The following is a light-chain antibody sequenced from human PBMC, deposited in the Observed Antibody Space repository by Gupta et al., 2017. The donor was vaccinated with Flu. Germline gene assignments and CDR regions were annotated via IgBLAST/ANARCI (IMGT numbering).Light chain of an antibody. Sequence: DIQMTQSPSSLSASVGDRVTITCRASQSISSYLSWYQQIPGKAPKLLIYAASSLQSGVPSRFSGSGSGTDFTLTISSLQREDSATYYCQQSYSTPFTFGPGTKVDIK. V-gene: IGKV1-39*01. J-gene: IGKJ3*01. CDR1: QSISSY. CDR2: AAS. CDR3: QQSYSTPFT.